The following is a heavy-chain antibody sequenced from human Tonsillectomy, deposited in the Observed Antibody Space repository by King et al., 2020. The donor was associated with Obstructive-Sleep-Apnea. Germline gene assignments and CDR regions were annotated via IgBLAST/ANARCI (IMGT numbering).Heavy chain of an antibody. J-gene: IGHJ6*02. CDR2: IYPGDSDT. Sequence: QLVQSGAEVKKPGESLKISCKGSGYSFTSYWIGWVRQMPGKGLEWMGIIYPGDSDTRYSPSFQGQVTISADKSISTAYLQWSSLKASDTAMYYCARRYGYSSGWAYYYYYYGMDVWGQGTTVTVSS. V-gene: IGHV5-51*01. CDR1: GYSFTSYW. CDR3: ARRYGYSSGWAYYYYYYGMDV. D-gene: IGHD6-19*01.